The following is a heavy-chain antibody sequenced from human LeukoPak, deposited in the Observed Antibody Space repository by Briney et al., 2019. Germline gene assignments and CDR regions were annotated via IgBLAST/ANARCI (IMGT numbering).Heavy chain of an antibody. Sequence: ASVKVSCKASGYTFTGYYMHWVRQAPGQGLEWMGRINPNSGGTNYAQKFQGRVTMTRDTSISTAYMELSRLRFDDTAVYYCARDRRDIVLMPFDYWGQGTLVTVSS. CDR3: ARDRRDIVLMPFDY. CDR1: GYTFTGYY. CDR2: INPNSGGT. V-gene: IGHV1-2*06. D-gene: IGHD2-8*01. J-gene: IGHJ4*02.